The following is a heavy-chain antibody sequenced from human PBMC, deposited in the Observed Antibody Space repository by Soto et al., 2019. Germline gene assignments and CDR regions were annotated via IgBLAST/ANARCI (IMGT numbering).Heavy chain of an antibody. D-gene: IGHD3-22*01. CDR1: GFIVSSNY. J-gene: IGHJ4*02. CDR2: IYRDGST. CDR3: ARNYFDSGGGFDY. V-gene: IGHV3-53*01. Sequence: EVQLVESGGGLIQPGGSLRLSCAASGFIVSSNYMSWVRQAPGKGLEWVSVIYRDGSTYYADSVKGRFTISRDNSKNTPYLQMNSLRAEDTAVYYCARNYFDSGGGFDYWGQGTLVTVSS.